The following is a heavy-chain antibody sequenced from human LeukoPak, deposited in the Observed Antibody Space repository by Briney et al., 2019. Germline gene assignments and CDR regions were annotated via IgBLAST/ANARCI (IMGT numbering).Heavy chain of an antibody. V-gene: IGHV3-30*02. D-gene: IGHD3-10*01. J-gene: IGHJ6*03. Sequence: GGSLRLSCAASGFAFSRHGIHWVRQAPGKGLEWVAFIPYDGSNKFYADSVKGRFTISRDNSKNTLYLQMNSLRAEDTAVYYCAKGVGGSANYYYMDVWGKGTTVTISS. CDR2: IPYDGSNK. CDR1: GFAFSRHG. CDR3: AKGVGGSANYYYMDV.